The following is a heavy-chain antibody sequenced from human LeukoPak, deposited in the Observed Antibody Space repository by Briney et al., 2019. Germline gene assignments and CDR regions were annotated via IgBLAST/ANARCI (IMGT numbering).Heavy chain of an antibody. CDR2: IIPIFGTA. CDR3: ARDNATGTLYYYYGMDV. Sequence: SVKVSCKASGGTFSSYAISWVRQAPGQGLEWMGGIIPIFGTANYAQKFQGRVTTTADESTSTAYMELSSLRSEDTAVYYCARDNATGTLYYYYGMDVWGQGTTVTVSS. CDR1: GGTFSSYA. V-gene: IGHV1-69*13. J-gene: IGHJ6*02. D-gene: IGHD1-1*01.